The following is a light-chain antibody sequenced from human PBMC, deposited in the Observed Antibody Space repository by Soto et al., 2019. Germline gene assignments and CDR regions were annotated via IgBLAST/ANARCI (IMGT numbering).Light chain of an antibody. CDR2: AAS. J-gene: IGKJ2*01. Sequence: EIVLTQSPGTLSLSPGERATLSCRASQSLSSSYLAWYQQKPGQAPRLLIYAASSRATGIPDRFSGSGSGTDFTLTISRLEPEDFAVYYCQPYGSSPPDTFGQGTKLEIK. CDR3: QPYGSSPPDT. CDR1: QSLSSSY. V-gene: IGKV3-20*01.